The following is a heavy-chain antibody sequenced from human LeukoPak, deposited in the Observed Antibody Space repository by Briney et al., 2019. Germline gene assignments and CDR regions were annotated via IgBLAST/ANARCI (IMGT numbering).Heavy chain of an antibody. V-gene: IGHV3-48*04. Sequence: PGGFLRLSCAASGFTFSSYSMNWVRQAPGKGLEWVSYISSSSSTIYYADSVKGRFTISRDNAKDSLYLQMNSLRAEDTAVYYCAREGYYYDSSGYSFAFDIWGQGTMVTVSS. D-gene: IGHD3-22*01. J-gene: IGHJ3*02. CDR2: ISSSSSTI. CDR1: GFTFSSYS. CDR3: AREGYYYDSSGYSFAFDI.